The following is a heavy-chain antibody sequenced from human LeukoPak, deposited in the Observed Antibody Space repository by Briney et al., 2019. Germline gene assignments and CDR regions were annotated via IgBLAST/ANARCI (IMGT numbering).Heavy chain of an antibody. CDR2: IYYSGST. J-gene: IGHJ4*02. CDR3: ARSLDPGSLLRYFDWLLYYFDY. Sequence: PSGTLSLTCTVSGGSISSSSYYWGWIRQPPGKGLEWIGSIYYSGSTYYNPSLKSRVTISVDTSKNQFSLKLSSVTAADTAVYYCARSLDPGSLLRYFDWLLYYFDYWGQGTLVTVSS. D-gene: IGHD3-9*01. CDR1: GGSISSSSYY. V-gene: IGHV4-39*07.